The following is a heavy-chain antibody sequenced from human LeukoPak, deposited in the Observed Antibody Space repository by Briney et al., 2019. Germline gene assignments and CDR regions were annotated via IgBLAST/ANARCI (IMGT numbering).Heavy chain of an antibody. CDR2: IYYSGST. D-gene: IGHD3-10*01. CDR1: GGSISSYY. Sequence: SETLSLTCTVSGGSISSYYWSWIRQPPGKGLEWIGYIYYSGSTNYNPSLKSRVTISVDTSKNQFSLKLSSVTAADTAVYYCARHYGSGSYYNEVQEFDYWGQGTLVTVSS. CDR3: ARHYGSGSYYNEVQEFDY. J-gene: IGHJ4*02. V-gene: IGHV4-59*08.